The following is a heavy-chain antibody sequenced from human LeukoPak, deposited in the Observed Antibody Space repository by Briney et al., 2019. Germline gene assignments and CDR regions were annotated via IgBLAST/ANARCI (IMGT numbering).Heavy chain of an antibody. CDR3: AKAHFALQLYYDILTDWFDP. CDR2: ISYDGSNK. Sequence: PGRSLRLSCAASGFTFSSYGMHWVRQAPGKGLEWVAVISYDGSNKYYADSVKGRFTISRDNSKNTLYLQMNSLRAEDTAVYYCAKAHFALQLYYDILTDWFDPWGQGTLVTVSS. J-gene: IGHJ5*02. D-gene: IGHD3-9*01. CDR1: GFTFSSYG. V-gene: IGHV3-30*18.